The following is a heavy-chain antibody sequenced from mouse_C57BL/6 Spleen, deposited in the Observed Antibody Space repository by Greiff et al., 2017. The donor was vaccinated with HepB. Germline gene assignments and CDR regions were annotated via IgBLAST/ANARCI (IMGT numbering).Heavy chain of an antibody. CDR2: IYPGDGDT. Sequence: QVQLQQSGPELVKPGASVKISCKASGYAFSSSWMNWVKQRPGKGLEWIGRIYPGDGDTNYNGKFKGKATMTADKSSSTAYMQLSSLTSEDSAVYFCAIPLYYYGSSYGYFDVWGTGTTVTVSS. CDR3: AIPLYYYGSSYGYFDV. J-gene: IGHJ1*03. CDR1: GYAFSSSW. D-gene: IGHD1-1*01. V-gene: IGHV1-82*01.